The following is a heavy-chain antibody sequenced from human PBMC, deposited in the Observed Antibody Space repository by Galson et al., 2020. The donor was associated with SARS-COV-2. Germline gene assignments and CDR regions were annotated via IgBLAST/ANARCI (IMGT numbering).Heavy chain of an antibody. CDR1: GFSLRTNGMR. Sequence: SGPTLVKPTQTLTLTCPFSGFSLRTNGMRVSWIRQPPGKALEWLARLDWDDDKFYSTSLRTRLTISKDNSKNQVVLTMTNMDPEDTATYYCAGTGGYVAATGPYFDSWGQGALVTVSS. D-gene: IGHD6-25*01. J-gene: IGHJ4*02. CDR3: AGTGGYVAATGPYFDS. CDR2: LDWDDDK. V-gene: IGHV2-70*04.